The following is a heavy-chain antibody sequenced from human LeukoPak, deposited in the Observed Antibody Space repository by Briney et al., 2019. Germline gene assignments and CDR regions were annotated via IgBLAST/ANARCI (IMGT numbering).Heavy chain of an antibody. CDR3: ARDFIPAAIAAAFDY. CDR2: ISSSGSTI. V-gene: IGHV3-48*03. D-gene: IGHD2-2*02. CDR1: GFTFSSYE. J-gene: IGHJ4*02. Sequence: GGSLRLSCAASGFTFSSYEMNWVRQAPGKGLEWVSYISSSGSTIYYADSVKGRFTISRDNSKNTLYLQMNSLRAEDTAVYYCARDFIPAAIAAAFDYWGQGTLVTVSS.